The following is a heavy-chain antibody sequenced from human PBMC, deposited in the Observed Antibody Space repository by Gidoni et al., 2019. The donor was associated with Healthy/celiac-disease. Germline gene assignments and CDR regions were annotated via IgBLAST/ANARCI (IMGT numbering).Heavy chain of an antibody. J-gene: IGHJ6*03. CDR3: ARRADSSGYYPYYYYYMDV. Sequence: QLQLQESGPGLVKPSETLSLTCTVSGGSISSSSYYWGWIRQPPGKGLEWIGSIYYSGSTYYNPALKSRVTISVDTSKNQFSLKLSSVTAADTAVYYCARRADSSGYYPYYYYYMDVWGKGTTVTVSS. CDR1: GGSISSSSYY. V-gene: IGHV4-39*01. D-gene: IGHD3-22*01. CDR2: IYYSGST.